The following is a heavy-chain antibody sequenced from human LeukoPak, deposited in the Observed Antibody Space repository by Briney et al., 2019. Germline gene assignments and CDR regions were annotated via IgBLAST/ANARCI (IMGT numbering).Heavy chain of an antibody. CDR2: IHQHGSKE. J-gene: IGHJ5*02. V-gene: IGHV3-7*03. D-gene: IGHD5-18*01. Sequence: GGSLRLSCTTSGFNFRAYWMGWVRQAPGKGLEWVANIHQHGSKENYLDSVKGRFTISRDNAKSSIYLQMNSLRAEDTAIYYCARERDAYSYGYWGRNNWFDPWGQGTLVTVSS. CDR1: GFNFRAYW. CDR3: ARERDAYSYGYWGRNNWFDP.